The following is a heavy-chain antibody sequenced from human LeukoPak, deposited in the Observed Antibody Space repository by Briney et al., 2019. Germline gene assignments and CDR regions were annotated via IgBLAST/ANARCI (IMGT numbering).Heavy chain of an antibody. Sequence: SETLSLTWAVYGGSFSGYYWSWIRQPPGKGLEWIGEINHSGSTNYNPSLKSRVTISVDTSKNQFSLKLSSVTAADTAVYYCARGLRRWLRDPFDYWGQGTLVTVSS. CDR3: ARGLRRWLRDPFDY. CDR2: INHSGST. V-gene: IGHV4-34*01. CDR1: GGSFSGYY. J-gene: IGHJ4*02. D-gene: IGHD5-12*01.